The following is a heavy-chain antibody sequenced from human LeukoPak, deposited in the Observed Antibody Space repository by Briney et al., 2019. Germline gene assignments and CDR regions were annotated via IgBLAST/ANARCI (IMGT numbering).Heavy chain of an antibody. CDR3: ARPDCSSTSCYTLEY. Sequence: PGGSLRLSCAASRFTFNTYWMSWVRQAPGKGLEWVSAISGSGGSTYYADSVKGRFTISRDNSKNTLYLQMNSLRAEDTAVYYCARPDCSSTSCYTLEYWGQGTLVTVSS. D-gene: IGHD2-2*02. CDR2: ISGSGGST. J-gene: IGHJ4*02. V-gene: IGHV3-23*01. CDR1: RFTFNTYW.